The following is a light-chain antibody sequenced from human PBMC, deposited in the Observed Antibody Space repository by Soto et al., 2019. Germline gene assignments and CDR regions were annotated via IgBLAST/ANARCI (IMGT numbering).Light chain of an antibody. Sequence: ALTQPASVSGSPGQSITISCTGTSSDVGSYNLVSWYQQHPGKAPKLMIYEGSKRPSGVSNRFSGSKSGNTASLTISGLQAEDEADYYCCSYAGSSTLVFGGGTQLTVL. CDR2: EGS. CDR1: SSDVGSYNL. V-gene: IGLV2-23*01. CDR3: CSYAGSSTLV. J-gene: IGLJ2*01.